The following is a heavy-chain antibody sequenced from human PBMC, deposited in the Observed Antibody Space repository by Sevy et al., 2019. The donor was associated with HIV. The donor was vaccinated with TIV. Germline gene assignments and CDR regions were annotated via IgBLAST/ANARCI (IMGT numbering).Heavy chain of an antibody. J-gene: IGHJ5*02. Sequence: SEILSLTYRVYNESFTGYYWGWIRQPPQKGLEWIGEISHSGTTTYNPSLKGRVSISLDRSKNQFSLELTSMTAADTAVYYCAKSNWRGAGPYRRTHPPWGQGTLVTVSS. D-gene: IGHD3-3*01. CDR3: AKSNWRGAGPYRRTHPP. CDR1: NESFTGYY. CDR2: ISHSGTT. V-gene: IGHV4-34*01.